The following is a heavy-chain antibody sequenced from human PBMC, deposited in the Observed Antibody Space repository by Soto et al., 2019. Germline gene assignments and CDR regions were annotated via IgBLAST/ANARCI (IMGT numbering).Heavy chain of an antibody. CDR2: INHSGST. CDR3: ARGPHYYYGMDV. Sequence: VQLQQWGAGLLKPSETLSLTCAVYGGSFSGYYWSWIRQPPGKGLEWIGEINHSGSTNYNPSLKSRVTISVDTSKNQFSLKLSSVTAADTAVYYCARGPHYYYGMDVWGQGTTVTVSS. CDR1: GGSFSGYY. J-gene: IGHJ6*02. V-gene: IGHV4-34*01.